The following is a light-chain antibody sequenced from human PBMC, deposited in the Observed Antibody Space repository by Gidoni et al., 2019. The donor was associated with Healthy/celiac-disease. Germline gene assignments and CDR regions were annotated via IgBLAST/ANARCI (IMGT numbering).Light chain of an antibody. Sequence: DIQMTQSPSSLSASVGDRVTITCRASQSISSYFNWYQQKPGKAPKLLIYAASSLQSGVPSRFSSSGAGTDVTLTISSMQPEDFATYYCQQSYSTPPFTFGPGTKVDIK. J-gene: IGKJ3*01. CDR1: QSISSY. CDR2: AAS. V-gene: IGKV1-39*01. CDR3: QQSYSTPPFT.